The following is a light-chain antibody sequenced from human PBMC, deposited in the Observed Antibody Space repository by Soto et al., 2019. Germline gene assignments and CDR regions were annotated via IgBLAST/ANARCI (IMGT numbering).Light chain of an antibody. CDR3: QQYRSPPRT. J-gene: IGKJ1*01. CDR1: QSFRGL. Sequence: TQSPVTLSLSPVERASLSCRDSQSFRGLLACYQQTPGQAPRLLIYDAYNRATGIPTRFSGSGSGTDITPTISRLEPEDFVVYYRQQYRSPPRTFGQGTKVDIK. CDR2: DAY. V-gene: IGKV3-11*01.